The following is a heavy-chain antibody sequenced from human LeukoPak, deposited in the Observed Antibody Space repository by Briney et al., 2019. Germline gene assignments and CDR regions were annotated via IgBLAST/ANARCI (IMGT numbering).Heavy chain of an antibody. CDR1: GGTFSSYT. J-gene: IGHJ4*02. CDR3: ARAKGSDDYSYYFDY. D-gene: IGHD4-11*01. V-gene: IGHV1-69*02. CDR2: IIPILGIA. Sequence: SVKVSCKASGGTFSSYTIGWVRQAPGQGLEWMGRIIPILGIANYAQKFQGRVTITADKSTSTAYMELSSLRSEDTAVHYCARAKGSDDYSYYFDYWGQGTLVTVSS.